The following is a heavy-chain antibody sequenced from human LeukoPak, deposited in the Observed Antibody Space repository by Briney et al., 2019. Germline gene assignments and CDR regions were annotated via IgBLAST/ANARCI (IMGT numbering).Heavy chain of an antibody. J-gene: IGHJ4*02. CDR1: GGTFSSYA. D-gene: IGHD3-10*01. V-gene: IGHV1-46*01. Sequence: ASVKVSCKASGGTFSSYAISWVRQAPGQGLEWMGIINPSGGSTSYAQKFQGRVTMTRDTSTSTVYMELSSLRSEDTAVYYCARDWQVRYFDYWGQGTLVTVSS. CDR3: ARDWQVRYFDY. CDR2: INPSGGST.